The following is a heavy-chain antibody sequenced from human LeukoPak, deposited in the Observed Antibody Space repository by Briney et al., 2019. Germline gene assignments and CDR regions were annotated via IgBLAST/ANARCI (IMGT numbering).Heavy chain of an antibody. CDR1: GFTFSNYA. CDR3: GLLGSLKLGVAGHYWYFNL. V-gene: IGHV3-23*01. J-gene: IGHJ2*01. D-gene: IGHD6-19*01. Sequence: GGSLRLSCTASGFTFSNYAMSWVRQAPGKGLEWVSTISGSGINTYYPDSVKGRFSISRDNSKTTLYLQINSLRAEVTAVYYCGLLGSLKLGVAGHYWYFNLWGRGTLVTVSS. CDR2: ISGSGINT.